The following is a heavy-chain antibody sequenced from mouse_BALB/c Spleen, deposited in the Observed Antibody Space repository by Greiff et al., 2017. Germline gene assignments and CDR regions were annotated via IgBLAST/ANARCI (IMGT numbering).Heavy chain of an antibody. Sequence: DVHLVESGGGLVKPGGSLKLSCAASGFTFSSYAMSWVRQTPEKRLEWVASISSGGSTYYPDSVKGRFTISRDNARNILYLQMSSLRSEDTAMYYCARGQARLTTATLYYAMDYWGQGTSVTVSS. J-gene: IGHJ4*01. CDR3: ARGQARLTTATLYYAMDY. CDR2: ISSGGST. CDR1: GFTFSSYA. V-gene: IGHV5-6-5*01. D-gene: IGHD1-2*01.